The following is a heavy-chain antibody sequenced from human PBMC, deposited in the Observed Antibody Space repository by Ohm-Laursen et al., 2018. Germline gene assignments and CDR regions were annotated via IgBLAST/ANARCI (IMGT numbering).Heavy chain of an antibody. CDR1: GYTFASSG. D-gene: IGHD1-7*01. J-gene: IGHJ4*02. CDR2: ISAYNGNT. V-gene: IGHV1-18*01. CDR3: ARGDDWNYAFGF. Sequence: GASVKVSCKASGYTFASSGITWVRQAPGQGLEWMGWISAYNGNTKYAQKFQGRLTMTTDTSTSTAYMDLRSLESNDTAVYYCARGDDWNYAFGFWGQGTLVTVSS.